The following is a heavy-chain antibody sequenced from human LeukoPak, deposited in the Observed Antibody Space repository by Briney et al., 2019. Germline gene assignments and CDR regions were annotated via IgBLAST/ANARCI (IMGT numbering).Heavy chain of an antibody. Sequence: PGRSLRLSCAASGFTFSRYDMHWVRQAPGKGLEWVAVISYDGSNKYYADSVKGRFTISRDNSKNTLYLQMNSLRVEDTAVYYCAKVTAAVAGYFDYWGQGTLVTVSS. J-gene: IGHJ4*02. V-gene: IGHV3-30*18. CDR2: ISYDGSNK. CDR1: GFTFSRYD. CDR3: AKVTAAVAGYFDY. D-gene: IGHD6-19*01.